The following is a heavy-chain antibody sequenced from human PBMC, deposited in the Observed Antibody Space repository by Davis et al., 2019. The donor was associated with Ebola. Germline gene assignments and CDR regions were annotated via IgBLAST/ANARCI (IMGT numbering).Heavy chain of an antibody. CDR3: TTETYYDYVWRSYRYSQGEYYFDC. CDR2: INSKTDGGTT. CDR1: GFTFSNAC. Sequence: GESLKISCAASGFTFSNACMNWVRQAPGKGPEWVGRINSKTDGGTTDYAAAVKGRFTIPRDDSKNTLYMQMNSLKTEDTAVYYCTTETYYDYVWRSYRYSQGEYYFDCWGQGTLVTVSS. V-gene: IGHV3-15*07. J-gene: IGHJ4*02. D-gene: IGHD3-16*02.